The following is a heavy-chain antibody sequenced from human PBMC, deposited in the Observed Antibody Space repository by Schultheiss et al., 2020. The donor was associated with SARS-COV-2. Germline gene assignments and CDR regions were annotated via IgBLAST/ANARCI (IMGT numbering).Heavy chain of an antibody. CDR1: GYSISSGYY. D-gene: IGHD3-10*01. J-gene: IGHJ4*02. V-gene: IGHV4-38-2*01. CDR3: ARLDSVSRDFAY. CDR2: IYTSGST. Sequence: SETLSLTCAVSGYSISSGYYWGWIRQPAGKGLEWIGRIYTSGSTNYNPSLQSRVTISLDTSKNQLSLKLSSVTAADTAVYYCARLDSVSRDFAYWGQGTLVTVSS.